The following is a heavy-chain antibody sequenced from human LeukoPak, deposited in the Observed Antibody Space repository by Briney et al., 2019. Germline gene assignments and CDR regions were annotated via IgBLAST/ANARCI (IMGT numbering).Heavy chain of an antibody. CDR2: ITGDNAHI. Sequence: PGGSLILSCAVSGFTFSSYTMNWVRQAPGKGLDWVSSITGDNAHIFYADSVQGRFTISRDSAINSLYLQMSGLTAEDTAVYYCARVRGYSRDFWGQGTLVTVSS. V-gene: IGHV3-21*01. CDR3: ARVRGYSRDF. CDR1: GFTFSSYT. J-gene: IGHJ4*02. D-gene: IGHD5-12*01.